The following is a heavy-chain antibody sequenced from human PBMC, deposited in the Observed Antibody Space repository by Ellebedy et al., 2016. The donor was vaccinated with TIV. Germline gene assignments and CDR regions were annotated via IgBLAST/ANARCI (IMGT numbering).Heavy chain of an antibody. CDR2: IYSGGST. CDR3: ARDNVIKAAGDYYYYGMDV. V-gene: IGHV3-53*01. Sequence: PGGSLRLSCAASGFTFSDYWMSWVRQAPGKGLAWVSVIYSGGSTYYADSVKGRFTISRDNSKNTLYLQMNSLRAEDTAVYYCARDNVIKAAGDYYYYGMDVWGQGTTVTVSS. J-gene: IGHJ6*02. CDR1: GFTFSDYW. D-gene: IGHD6-13*01.